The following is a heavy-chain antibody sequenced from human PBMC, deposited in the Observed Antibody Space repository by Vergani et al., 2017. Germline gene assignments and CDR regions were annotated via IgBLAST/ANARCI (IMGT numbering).Heavy chain of an antibody. V-gene: IGHV3-30-3*01. D-gene: IGHD3-9*01. Sequence: QVQLVESGGGLVKPGGSLRLSCAASGFTFSDYYMSWVRQAPGKGLEWVAVISYDGSNKYYADSVKGRFTISRDNSKNTRYLQMNSLRAEDTAVYYCAREDWATYYDILTGRRKYNWFDPWGQGTLVTVSS. J-gene: IGHJ5*02. CDR3: AREDWATYYDILTGRRKYNWFDP. CDR2: ISYDGSNK. CDR1: GFTFSDYY.